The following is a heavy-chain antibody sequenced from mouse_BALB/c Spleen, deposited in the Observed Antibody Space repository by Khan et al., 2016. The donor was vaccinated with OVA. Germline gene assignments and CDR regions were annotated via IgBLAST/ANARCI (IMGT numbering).Heavy chain of an antibody. CDR3: VNHGSSSAWFTY. Sequence: LEVSGAELAKPGASVKMSCKASGYTFTNYWMHWVKQRPGQGLEWIGYINPSTDYTEYNQKFKDKATLTADKSSSTAYMQLTSLTSDDSSLYYGVNHGSSSAWFTYWGQGTLVTVSA. CDR1: GYTFTNYW. D-gene: IGHD1-1*01. CDR2: INPSTDYT. V-gene: IGHV1-7*01. J-gene: IGHJ3*01.